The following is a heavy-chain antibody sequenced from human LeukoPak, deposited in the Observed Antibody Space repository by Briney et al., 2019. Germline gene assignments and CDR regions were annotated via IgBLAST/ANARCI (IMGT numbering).Heavy chain of an antibody. J-gene: IGHJ4*02. V-gene: IGHV4-4*07. Sequence: SETLSLTCTVSGASISSYYYNWIRQTAGRGLEWIGRLYISGSTDYDPSLKSRVTISVDTSNNQFSLNLNSVTAADTAVYFCARDLSGSLYFDYWGQGVLVTVSS. CDR2: LYISGST. CDR1: GASISSYY. CDR3: ARDLSGSLYFDY. D-gene: IGHD3-10*01.